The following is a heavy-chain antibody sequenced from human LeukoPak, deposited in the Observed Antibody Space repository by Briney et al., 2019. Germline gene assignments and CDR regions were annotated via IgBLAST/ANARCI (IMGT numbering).Heavy chain of an antibody. CDR3: ARLRPSIGAAGTFDY. CDR1: GGSISIYY. J-gene: IGHJ4*02. Sequence: SETLSPTCTVSGGSISIYYWSWIRQPPGKGLEWIGYIYYTGSTKYIASLKSRVTISVDTSKNQFSLKVSSVTAADTAVYYCARLRPSIGAAGTFDYWGQGTLVTVSS. D-gene: IGHD6-13*01. CDR2: IYYTGST. V-gene: IGHV4-59*08.